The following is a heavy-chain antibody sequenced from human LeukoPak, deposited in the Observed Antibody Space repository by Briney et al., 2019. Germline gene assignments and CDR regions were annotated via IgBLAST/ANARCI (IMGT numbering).Heavy chain of an antibody. V-gene: IGHV3-74*03. J-gene: IGHJ4*02. Sequence: GGSLRLSCAASGFTFSRYWMHWVRQAPGKGLVWVSRTNEDGSYTTYADSVKGRFTISRDNAKNTLYLQMNSLTAEDTAVYYCTKDLTGPLDYWGQESLVTVSS. CDR1: GFTFSRYW. D-gene: IGHD3-9*01. CDR2: TNEDGSYT. CDR3: TKDLTGPLDY.